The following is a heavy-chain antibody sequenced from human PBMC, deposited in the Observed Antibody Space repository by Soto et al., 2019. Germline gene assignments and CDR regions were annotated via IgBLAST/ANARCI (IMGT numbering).Heavy chain of an antibody. CDR2: ISGSGGST. J-gene: IGHJ6*02. Sequence: GSLRLSCAASGFTFSSYAMSWVRQAPGKGLEWVSAISGSGGSTYYADSVKGRFTISRDNSKNTLYLQMNSLRAEDTPVYYCARGRIADHHYGMEVWAQGASDPVSS. CDR3: ARGRIADHHYGMEV. CDR1: GFTFSSYA. D-gene: IGHD6-13*01. V-gene: IGHV3-23*01.